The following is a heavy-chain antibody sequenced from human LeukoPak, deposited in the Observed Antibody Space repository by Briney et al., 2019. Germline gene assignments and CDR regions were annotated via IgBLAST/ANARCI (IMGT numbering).Heavy chain of an antibody. D-gene: IGHD1-26*01. J-gene: IGHJ4*02. CDR1: GFTFTSYS. V-gene: IGHV3-23*01. CDR3: AKGGKWDVTPFDY. Sequence: GGSLGLSCAASGFTFTSYSMNWVRQAPGKGLEWVSTISGGGGSTYYAGSVKGRFTISRDNSKNTLYLQVNSLRAEDTAVYYCAKGGKWDVTPFDYWGQGTLVTVSS. CDR2: ISGGGGST.